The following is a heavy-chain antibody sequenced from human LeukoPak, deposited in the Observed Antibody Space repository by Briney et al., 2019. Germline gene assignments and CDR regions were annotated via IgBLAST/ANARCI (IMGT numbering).Heavy chain of an antibody. V-gene: IGHV3-33*01. D-gene: IGHD3-22*01. CDR3: TRDRSSVYFDY. Sequence: GGSLRLSCEASGFTFKNHGMHWVRQAQDNGLEWVAVIWYDGSNKYYADSVKGRFTISRDNSKNTLYLQMNSLRAEDTAVYYCTRDRSSVYFDYWGQGTLVIVSS. CDR1: GFTFKNHG. J-gene: IGHJ4*02. CDR2: IWYDGSNK.